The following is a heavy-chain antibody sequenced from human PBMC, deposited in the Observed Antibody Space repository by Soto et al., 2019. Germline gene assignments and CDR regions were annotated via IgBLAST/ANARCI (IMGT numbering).Heavy chain of an antibody. CDR2: ISSSGSYT. D-gene: IGHD6-19*01. Sequence: QVQLVESGGGLVKPGGSLRLSCAASGFTLSDYYMTWIRQAPGKGLEWVSYISSSGSYTNYADSVKGRFTISRDSANNSLYLQMNGLRAEDTAVYYCVRDRYSNGWSDYWGQGTLVTVSS. CDR1: GFTLSDYY. V-gene: IGHV3-11*05. J-gene: IGHJ4*02. CDR3: VRDRYSNGWSDY.